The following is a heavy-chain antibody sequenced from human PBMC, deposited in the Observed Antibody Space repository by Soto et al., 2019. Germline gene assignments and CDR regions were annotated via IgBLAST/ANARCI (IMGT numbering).Heavy chain of an antibody. V-gene: IGHV4-34*01. Sequence: QVQVKQWGAGVLKPSETLSLTCGVYGGSFSGYYWTWLRQPPGKGLEWIGEISHSGSTDYNPSLWGRVTISFDASKNQLSLNLNSLTAADTAVYYCARGPMSDWPLCSHWGQGILVSVSS. CDR1: GGSFSGYY. J-gene: IGHJ4*02. CDR3: ARGPMSDWPLCSH. D-gene: IGHD3-10*02. CDR2: ISHSGST.